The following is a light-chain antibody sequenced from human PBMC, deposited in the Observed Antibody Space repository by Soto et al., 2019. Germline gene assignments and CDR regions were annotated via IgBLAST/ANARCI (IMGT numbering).Light chain of an antibody. Sequence: DIQMTQSPATPSASVGDRVTITCRASQNIGSWLAWYQQKPGKAPNLLIYDASSLESGVPSRFSGGGSGTEFSLTIDTLQPDDFATYYCQQYNSYSPAFGPGTKVDIK. CDR2: DAS. V-gene: IGKV1-5*01. CDR1: QNIGSW. J-gene: IGKJ1*01. CDR3: QQYNSYSPA.